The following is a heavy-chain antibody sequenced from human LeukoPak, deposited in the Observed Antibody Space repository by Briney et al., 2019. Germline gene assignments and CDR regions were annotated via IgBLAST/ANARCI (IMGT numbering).Heavy chain of an antibody. D-gene: IGHD3-9*01. CDR3: ARGWLAYYFDY. J-gene: IGHJ4*02. Sequence: SETLSLTCTVSGGSISSYYWNWIRQPPGKGLEWIGYIYYSGSTNYNPSLKSRVTISIDTSKNQFSLKLSSVTAADTAVYYCARGWLAYYFDYWGQGTLVTVSS. CDR1: GGSISSYY. CDR2: IYYSGST. V-gene: IGHV4-59*12.